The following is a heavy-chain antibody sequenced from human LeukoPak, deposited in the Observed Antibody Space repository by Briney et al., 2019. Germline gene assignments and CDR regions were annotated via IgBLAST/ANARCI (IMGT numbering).Heavy chain of an antibody. CDR1: GGAISHNSYY. CDR2: IYYSGRT. D-gene: IGHD3-9*01. Sequence: SETLSLTCSVSGGAISHNSYYWGWIRQPPGKGLECIGTIYYSGRTYYSPSLKSRVTISVDTSKTQSSLKLNSVTAADTAVYYCARISAGYYYVGYWGQGTLVTVSS. J-gene: IGHJ4*02. V-gene: IGHV4-39*07. CDR3: ARISAGYYYVGY.